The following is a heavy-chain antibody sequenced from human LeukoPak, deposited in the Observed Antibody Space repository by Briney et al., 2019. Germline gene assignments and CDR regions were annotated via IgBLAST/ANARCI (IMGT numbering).Heavy chain of an antibody. CDR2: INHSGST. CDR3: ARRVTTSWCDWFDP. CDR1: GGSFSGYY. Sequence: PSETLSLTCAVYGGSFSGYYWSWIRQPPGKGLEWIGEINHSGSTNYNPSLKSRVTISVDTSKNQFSLKLSSVTAADTAVYYCARRVTTSWCDWFDPWGQGTLVTVSS. J-gene: IGHJ5*02. V-gene: IGHV4-34*01. D-gene: IGHD4-11*01.